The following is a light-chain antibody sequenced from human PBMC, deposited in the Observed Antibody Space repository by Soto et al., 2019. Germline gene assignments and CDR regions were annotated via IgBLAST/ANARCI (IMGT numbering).Light chain of an antibody. CDR2: DVS. CDR3: SSYTSSCTYVV. Sequence: QSALTQPASVSGSPGQSITISCTGTSSDVGGYNYVSWYQQHPGKAPKLMIYDVSNRPSGVSNRFSGSKSGNTASLTISGLQAEDEADYYCSSYTSSCTYVVFGGGTKVTVL. J-gene: IGLJ2*01. CDR1: SSDVGGYNY. V-gene: IGLV2-14*01.